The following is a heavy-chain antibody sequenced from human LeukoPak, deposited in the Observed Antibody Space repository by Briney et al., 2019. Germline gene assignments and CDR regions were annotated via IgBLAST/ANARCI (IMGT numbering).Heavy chain of an antibody. J-gene: IGHJ4*02. CDR1: GFTFSSYA. CDR2: ISTTGTTI. Sequence: GGSLRLSCAASGFTFSSYAMSWVRQAPGKGLEWISYISTTGTTIHYADSVKGRFAISRDNAKSSLYLQMNSLRDEDTAVCYCARVWQDYSGVDYWGQGTLVTVSS. CDR3: ARVWQDYSGVDY. D-gene: IGHD2-21*01. V-gene: IGHV3-48*02.